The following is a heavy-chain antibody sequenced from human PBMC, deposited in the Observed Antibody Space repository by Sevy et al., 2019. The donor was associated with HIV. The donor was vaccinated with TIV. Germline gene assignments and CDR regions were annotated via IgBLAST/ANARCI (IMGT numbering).Heavy chain of an antibody. CDR1: GFSFSTYA. Sequence: GGSLRLSCAASGFSFSTYAMAWVRQAPGKGLEWVSAITDSGGSTFYAGSVRGRFTISRDNSKNTLYLQMNSLRAEDTAVYYCAKRDNVVVVAAFVCLGQGTLVTVSS. CDR3: AKRDNVVVVAAFVC. V-gene: IGHV3-23*01. D-gene: IGHD2-15*01. J-gene: IGHJ4*02. CDR2: ITDSGGST.